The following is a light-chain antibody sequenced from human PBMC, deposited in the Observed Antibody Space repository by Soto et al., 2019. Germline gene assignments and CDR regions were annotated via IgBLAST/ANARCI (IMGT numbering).Light chain of an antibody. CDR3: QQYGSSPLT. Sequence: EIVLTQSTGTLSLSPGERATLSCRASQSVTSTYLAWYQQKPGQAPRLLIYGASNRATGIPDRFTGSGSEKNFTLIISRLEPEDFEVYYCQQYGSSPLTFGGETKVEIK. CDR1: QSVTSTY. V-gene: IGKV3-20*01. J-gene: IGKJ4*01. CDR2: GAS.